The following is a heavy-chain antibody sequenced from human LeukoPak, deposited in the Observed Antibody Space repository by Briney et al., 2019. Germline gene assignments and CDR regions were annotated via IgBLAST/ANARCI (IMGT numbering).Heavy chain of an antibody. J-gene: IGHJ6*02. Sequence: PSKTLSLTCTVSGGSFRSGGYYWSWIRPHPGKGLGWFGYIYYSGSTYYNPSLKRRVTITLDKSKNKSSRKLSCMTAAETTVEYCAGQLVEGQDNGMDVWGQGTTVTVSS. CDR3: AGQLVEGQDNGMDV. V-gene: IGHV4-31*03. CDR2: IYYSGST. CDR1: GGSFRSGGYY. D-gene: IGHD6-6*01.